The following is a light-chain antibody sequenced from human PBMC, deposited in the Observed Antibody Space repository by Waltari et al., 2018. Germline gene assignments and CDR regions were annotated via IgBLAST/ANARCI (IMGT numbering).Light chain of an antibody. V-gene: IGKV3-15*01. CDR2: GVS. J-gene: IGKJ5*01. Sequence: ETVMTQPATLSVSPGERVTLSCRASQSVSSKLAWYQQKRGQAPRLLIYGVSTRVSDVPDRFSGSGSGTEFILTISSLRSEDLAVYFCQQYHGWPLITFGQGTRLEIK. CDR1: QSVSSK. CDR3: QQYHGWPLIT.